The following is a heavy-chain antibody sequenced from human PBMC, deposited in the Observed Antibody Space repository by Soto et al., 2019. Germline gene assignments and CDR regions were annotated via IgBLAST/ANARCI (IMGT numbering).Heavy chain of an antibody. V-gene: IGHV1-69*01. CDR3: ARGLFGQQWLVGFDT. CDR1: GGTFSNYI. J-gene: IGHJ4*02. Sequence: QVQLVQSGAEVKKPGSSVKVSCKASGGTFSNYIFSWVRQAPGQGLEWMGGTIPMFATAQYAQKLQGRVTITADESTSTVYMDLTSLRSEDTAVYYCARGLFGQQWLVGFDTWGQGTLVTVSS. CDR2: TIPMFATA. D-gene: IGHD3-22*01.